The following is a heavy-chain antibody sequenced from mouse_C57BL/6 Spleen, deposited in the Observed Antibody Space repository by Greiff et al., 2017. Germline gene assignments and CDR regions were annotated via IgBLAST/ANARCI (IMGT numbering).Heavy chain of an antibody. CDR2: INPNNGGT. CDR3: ARGSGLRMDFDY. Sequence: VHVKQSGPELVKPGASVKIPCKASGYTFTDYNMDWVKQSHGKSLEWIGDINPNNGGTIYNQKFKGKATLTVDKSSSTAYMELRSLTSEDTAVYYCARGSGLRMDFDYWGQGTTLTVSS. CDR1: GYTFTDYN. V-gene: IGHV1-18*01. D-gene: IGHD2-4*01. J-gene: IGHJ2*01.